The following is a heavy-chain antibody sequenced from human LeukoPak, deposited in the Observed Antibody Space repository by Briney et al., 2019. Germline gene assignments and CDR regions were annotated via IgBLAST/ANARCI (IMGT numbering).Heavy chain of an antibody. CDR1: GDSVSSHSAA. D-gene: IGHD2-15*01. V-gene: IGHV6-1*01. CDR2: TYYRSKWYN. Sequence: SQTLSLTCAISGDSVSSHSAAWNWIRQSPSRGLEWLGRTYYRSKWYNDYAVSVKSRITINPDTSKNQFSLQLNSVTPEDTAVYFCAANLGYCSGGSCFSWFDPWGQGTLVTVSS. J-gene: IGHJ5*02. CDR3: AANLGYCSGGSCFSWFDP.